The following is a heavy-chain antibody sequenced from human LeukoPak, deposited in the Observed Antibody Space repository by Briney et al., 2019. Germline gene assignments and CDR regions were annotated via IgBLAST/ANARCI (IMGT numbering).Heavy chain of an antibody. J-gene: IGHJ4*02. CDR3: AKGYGSGSYSTDF. CDR1: GFTFSSYG. Sequence: PGRSLRLSCAASGFTFSSYGMQWVRQAPGKGLEWVSFISYDGSNKYYADSVKGRFTISRDSSKNTLYLQMNSLRPEDTAVYYCAKGYGSGSYSTDFWGQGALVTVSS. D-gene: IGHD3-10*01. V-gene: IGHV3-30*18. CDR2: ISYDGSNK.